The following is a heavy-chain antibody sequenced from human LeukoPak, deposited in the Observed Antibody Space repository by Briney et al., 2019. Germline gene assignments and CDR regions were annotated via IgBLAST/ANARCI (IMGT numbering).Heavy chain of an antibody. J-gene: IGHJ6*03. CDR1: GFTFGDYV. D-gene: IGHD3-10*01. CDR2: IRSKAYGGTT. V-gene: IGHV3-49*04. CDR3: TSGPGYYYGSGSYMDV. Sequence: PGGSLRLSCTASGFTFGDYVMSWVRQAPGKGLEWVGFIRSKAYGGTTKNAASVKGRFTISRDDSRSIAYLQMNSLKTEDTAVYYCTSGPGYYYGSGSYMDVWGKGTTVTIPS.